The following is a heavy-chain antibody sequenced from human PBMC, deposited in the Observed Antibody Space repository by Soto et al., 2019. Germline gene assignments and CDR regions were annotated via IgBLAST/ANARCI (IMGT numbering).Heavy chain of an antibody. Sequence: QLQLQESGPGLVKPSETLSLTCTVSGGSISRSSYYWGWIRQPPGKGLEWIGSIYYSGSTHYNPALKGRATISVDTAMNQFSLKLSSVTAADTAVYFCATLGFGAADYWGQGGLVTVSS. CDR2: IYYSGST. CDR3: ATLGFGAADY. V-gene: IGHV4-39*01. J-gene: IGHJ4*02. D-gene: IGHD3-10*01. CDR1: GGSISRSSYY.